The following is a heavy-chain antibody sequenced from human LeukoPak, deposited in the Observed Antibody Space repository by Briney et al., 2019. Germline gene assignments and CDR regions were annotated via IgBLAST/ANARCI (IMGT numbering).Heavy chain of an antibody. CDR2: INHSGST. CDR1: GGSFSGYY. CDR3: ASGYDSSGYSAAY. Sequence: SETLSLTCAVYGGSFSGYYWSWIRQPPGKGLEWIGEINHSGSTNYNPSLKSRVTISVDTSKNQFSLKLSFVTAADTAVYYCASGYDSSGYSAAYWGQGTLVTVSS. D-gene: IGHD3-22*01. V-gene: IGHV4-34*01. J-gene: IGHJ4*02.